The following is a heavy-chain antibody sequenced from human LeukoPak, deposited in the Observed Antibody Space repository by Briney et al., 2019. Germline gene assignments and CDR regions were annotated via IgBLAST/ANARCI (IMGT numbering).Heavy chain of an antibody. V-gene: IGHV1-18*01. D-gene: IGHD3-16*02. CDR3: ARDKNYRFDY. J-gene: IGHJ4*02. CDR1: GYTFTDNG. Sequence: GASVKVSCTASGYTFTDNGICWVRQAPGEGLEWMGWISANSGKTNYAQRFQGRVTMTRETSSSTVYMELRSLRSDDTAVYFCARDKNYRFDYWGQGTLVSVTS. CDR2: ISANSGKT.